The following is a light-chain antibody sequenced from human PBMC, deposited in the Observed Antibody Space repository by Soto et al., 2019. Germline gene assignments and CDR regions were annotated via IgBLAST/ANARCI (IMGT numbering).Light chain of an antibody. V-gene: IGKV3-20*01. CDR1: QRITTSS. J-gene: IGKJ1*01. CDR3: QQYHTSPLT. Sequence: EIVLTQSPGTVSLSPGERATLSCRASQRITTSSLAWYQQKPGQAPRLLIYAASTRATGVSARFSGSGSGTEFTLTISSLQSEDFALYYCQQYHTSPLTFGQGTKVDI. CDR2: AAS.